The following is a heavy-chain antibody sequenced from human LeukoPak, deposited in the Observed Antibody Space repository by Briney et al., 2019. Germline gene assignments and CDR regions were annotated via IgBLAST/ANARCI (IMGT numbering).Heavy chain of an antibody. CDR1: GGSISSGDYY. CDR2: IYYSGST. V-gene: IGHV4-30-4*01. D-gene: IGHD3-10*01. J-gene: IGHJ4*02. Sequence: PSETLSLTCTVSGGSISSGDYYWSWIRQPPGKGLEWIGYIYYSGSTYYNPSLKSRVTISVDTSKNQFSLKLSSVTAAGTAVYYCARQNYGSGPLGYWGQGTLVTVSS. CDR3: ARQNYGSGPLGY.